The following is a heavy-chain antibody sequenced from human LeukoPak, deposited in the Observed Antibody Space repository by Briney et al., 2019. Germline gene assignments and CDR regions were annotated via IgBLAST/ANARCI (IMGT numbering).Heavy chain of an antibody. V-gene: IGHV3-73*01. J-gene: IGHJ2*01. D-gene: IGHD6-25*01. Sequence: GGSLRLSCAASGFTFRGSAMHWVRQASGKGMEWVARVRSKDNGYATSYSASVRGRFTISRDDSKNMAYLQMDSLKTEDTAVYFCSRTSDAAWYFDLWGRGTLVTVSS. CDR1: GFTFRGSA. CDR3: SRTSDAAWYFDL. CDR2: VRSKDNGYAT.